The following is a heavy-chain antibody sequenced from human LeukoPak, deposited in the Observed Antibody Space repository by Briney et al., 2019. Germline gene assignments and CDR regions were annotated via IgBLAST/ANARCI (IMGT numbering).Heavy chain of an antibody. CDR1: GGSISSGSYY. Sequence: SETLSLTCTVSGGSISSGSYYWSWIRQPAGKGLEWIGRIYTSGSTNYNPSPKSRVTISVDTSKNQFSLKLSSVTAADTAVYYCARGVGATGWFDPWGQGTLVTVSS. J-gene: IGHJ5*02. CDR3: ARGVGATGWFDP. D-gene: IGHD1-26*01. CDR2: IYTSGST. V-gene: IGHV4-61*02.